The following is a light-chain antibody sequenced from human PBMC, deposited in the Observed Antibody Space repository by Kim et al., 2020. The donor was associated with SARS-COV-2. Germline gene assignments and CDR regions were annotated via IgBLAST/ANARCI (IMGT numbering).Light chain of an antibody. CDR3: QQYGGSLLT. CDR2: DTS. V-gene: IGKV3-20*01. J-gene: IGKJ4*01. CDR1: QSVSSSS. Sequence: SPGEGATLSCRASQSVSSSSLAWYQHKPGQAPRLLIYDTSSRATGIPDRFSGGGSGTDFTLTISRLEPEDFALYYCQQYGGSLLTFGGGTKVDIK.